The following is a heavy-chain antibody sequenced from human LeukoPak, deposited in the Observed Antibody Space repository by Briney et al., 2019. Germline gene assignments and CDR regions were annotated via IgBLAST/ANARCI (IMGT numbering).Heavy chain of an antibody. D-gene: IGHD1-1*01. V-gene: IGHV4-4*07. CDR3: ARDKEYNWNDQGMYYYYYYMDV. Sequence: SETLSLTCTVSGGSISSYYWSWIRQPAGKGLEWIGRIYTSGSTNYNPSLKSRVTMSVDTSKNQFSLRLSSVTAADTAVYYCARDKEYNWNDQGMYYYYYYMDVWGKGTTVTVSS. CDR1: GGSISSYY. CDR2: IYTSGST. J-gene: IGHJ6*03.